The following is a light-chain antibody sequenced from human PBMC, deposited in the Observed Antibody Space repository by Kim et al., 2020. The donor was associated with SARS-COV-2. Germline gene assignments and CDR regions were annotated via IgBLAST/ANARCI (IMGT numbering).Light chain of an antibody. V-gene: IGLV3-21*04. CDR1: NIGSKS. CDR2: YDT. J-gene: IGLJ2*01. Sequence: SYELTQPPSVSVAPGKTARITCGGNNIGSKSVHWYQQKPGQAPVLLIYYDTDRPSGIPERFSGSNSGNTATLTISRVEAGDEADYYCQVCDSSSDHVVFG. CDR3: QVCDSSSDHVV.